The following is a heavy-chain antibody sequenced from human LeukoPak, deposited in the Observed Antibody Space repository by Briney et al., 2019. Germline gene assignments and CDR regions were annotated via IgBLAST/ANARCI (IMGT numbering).Heavy chain of an antibody. CDR1: GYSFTSYW. J-gene: IGHJ4*02. V-gene: IGHV5-51*01. D-gene: IGHD2-15*01. Sequence: GESLQISCKGSGYSFTSYWIGWVRQMPGKGLEWMGIIYPGDSDTRYSPSFQGQVTISADKSISTAYLQWSSLKASDTAMYYCARSVDCSGGSCYLGYWGQGTLVTVSS. CDR3: ARSVDCSGGSCYLGY. CDR2: IYPGDSDT.